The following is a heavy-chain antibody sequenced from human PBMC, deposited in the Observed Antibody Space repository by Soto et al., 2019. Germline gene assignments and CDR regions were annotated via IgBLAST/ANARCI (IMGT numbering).Heavy chain of an antibody. CDR3: ARDLYYSSGRYFDHDAFDI. CDR1: GYNFTSYG. J-gene: IGHJ3*02. D-gene: IGHD6-19*01. V-gene: IGHV1-18*01. CDR2: ISPHNDRP. Sequence: QVQLVQSGADVKKPGASVKVSCKASGYNFTSYGISWVRQAPGQGLEWMGWISPHNDRPKYARRFQDRVTMTTETPTSTVYMGLGSLRSDDTAVYYCARDLYYSSGRYFDHDAFDIWGQGTVVTVSS.